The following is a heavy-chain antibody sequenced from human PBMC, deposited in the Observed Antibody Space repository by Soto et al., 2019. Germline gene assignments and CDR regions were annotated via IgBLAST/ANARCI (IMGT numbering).Heavy chain of an antibody. Sequence: EVQLLESGGGLVQPGGSLRLSCAASGFTFSSYAMSWVRQAPGKGLEWVPAISGSGGSTYYADSVKGRFTISRDNSKNTLSLQMNSLRAEDTAVYYCAKFLGYCSSTSCYKRDYYYYGMDVWGQGTTVTVSS. CDR3: AKFLGYCSSTSCYKRDYYYYGMDV. D-gene: IGHD2-2*02. CDR2: ISGSGGST. V-gene: IGHV3-23*01. CDR1: GFTFSSYA. J-gene: IGHJ6*02.